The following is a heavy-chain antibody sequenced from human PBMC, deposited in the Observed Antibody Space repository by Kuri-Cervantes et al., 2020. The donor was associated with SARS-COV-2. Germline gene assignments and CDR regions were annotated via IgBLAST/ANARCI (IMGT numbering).Heavy chain of an antibody. J-gene: IGHJ5*02. Sequence: SETLSLTCAFYGESFSGYYWNWIRQSPGKGLEWIGEVNHRGSTNYNPSLKSRVTISVDTSSKQFSLHLGSVTAADTAVYYCARHVGMDWFDPWGQGTLVTVSS. CDR3: ARHVGMDWFDP. CDR1: GESFSGYY. D-gene: IGHD1-26*01. CDR2: VNHRGST. V-gene: IGHV4-34*01.